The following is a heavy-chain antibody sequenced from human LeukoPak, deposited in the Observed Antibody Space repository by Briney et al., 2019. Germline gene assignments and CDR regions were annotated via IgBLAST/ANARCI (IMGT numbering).Heavy chain of an antibody. CDR1: GFTFSSYA. CDR2: ISGSAVST. J-gene: IGHJ4*02. Sequence: GGSLRLSCASSGFTFSSYAMSWVRQAPGKGLEWVSAISGSAVSTYYADSVKGRFTVSRDNSKNTLYLQMNSLRAEDTAVYYCAKDFVSSGGWYSDYWGQGTLVTVSS. D-gene: IGHD6-19*01. CDR3: AKDFVSSGGWYSDY. V-gene: IGHV3-23*01.